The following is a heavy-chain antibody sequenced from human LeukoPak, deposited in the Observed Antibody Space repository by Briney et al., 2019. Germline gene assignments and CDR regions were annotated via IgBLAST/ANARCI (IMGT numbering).Heavy chain of an antibody. V-gene: IGHV3-7*03. CDR1: GFPFSRHW. Sequence: GSLRLSFAASGFPFSRHWMTWVRQAPGKGLEWVANIKEDGTKKNYVDSVKGRFTISRDNAKNSLYLQMSSLRAEDTAVYYCATPLDYYDSSGYHQGGDWGQGTLVTVSS. J-gene: IGHJ4*02. CDR3: ATPLDYYDSSGYHQGGD. CDR2: IKEDGTKK. D-gene: IGHD3-22*01.